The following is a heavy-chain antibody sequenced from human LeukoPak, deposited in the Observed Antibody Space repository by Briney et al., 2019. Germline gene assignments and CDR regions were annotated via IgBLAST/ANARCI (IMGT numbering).Heavy chain of an antibody. J-gene: IGHJ4*02. Sequence: GESLKISCKCSGYTFTTYWIGWVRQLPGKGLEWMGIIYPGDSDTRYSPSFQGQVTISADKSISTAYLQWSSLKASDTAMYYCARQGLSSSSDYWGQGTLVTVSA. CDR3: ARQGLSSSSDY. D-gene: IGHD6-6*01. CDR2: IYPGDSDT. V-gene: IGHV5-51*01. CDR1: GYTFTTYW.